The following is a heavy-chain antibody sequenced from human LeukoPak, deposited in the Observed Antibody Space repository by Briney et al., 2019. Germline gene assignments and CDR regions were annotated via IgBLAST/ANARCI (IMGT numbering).Heavy chain of an antibody. CDR3: ARADTAMVPSFGY. D-gene: IGHD5-18*01. CDR2: IYYSGST. CDR1: GGSISSHY. J-gene: IGHJ4*02. Sequence: PSETLSLTCTVSGGSISSHYWSWIRQPPGKGLEWIGYIYYSGSTNYNPSLKSRVTISVDPSKNQFSLKLSSVTAADTAVYYCARADTAMVPSFGYWGQGTLVTVSS. V-gene: IGHV4-59*11.